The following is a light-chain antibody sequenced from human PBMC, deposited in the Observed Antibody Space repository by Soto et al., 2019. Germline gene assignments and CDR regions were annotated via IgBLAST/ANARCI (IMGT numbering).Light chain of an antibody. V-gene: IGKV1-8*01. Sequence: AVLLTQSPSSFSASKGDRATITCRASQDIHNYLAWYQQVPGKAPKLLLYAASILQTGVPSRFSGSGSGTDFTLTIDGLQSEDFATYFCQHYYNYPWTFGQGTTVE. J-gene: IGKJ1*01. CDR2: AAS. CDR1: QDIHNY. CDR3: QHYYNYPWT.